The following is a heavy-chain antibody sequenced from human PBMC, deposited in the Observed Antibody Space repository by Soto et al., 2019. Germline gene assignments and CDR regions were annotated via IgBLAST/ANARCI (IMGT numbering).Heavy chain of an antibody. CDR2: IIPIFGTA. D-gene: IGHD3-22*01. Sequence: QVQLVQSGAEVKKPGSSVKVSCKASGGTFSSYAISWVRQAPGQGLEWMGGIIPIFGTANYAQKFQGRVTITADESTSTAYMELSSLRSEDTAVYYCARDPLPKIVVVFDYYYGMDVWGQGTTVTVSS. V-gene: IGHV1-69*01. CDR3: ARDPLPKIVVVFDYYYGMDV. CDR1: GGTFSSYA. J-gene: IGHJ6*02.